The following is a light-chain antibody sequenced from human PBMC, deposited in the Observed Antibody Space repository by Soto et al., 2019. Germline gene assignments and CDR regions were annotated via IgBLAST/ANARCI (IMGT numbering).Light chain of an antibody. Sequence: QSALTQPASVSGSPGQSITISCTGTSSDVGGYNYVSWYQRHPGRAPKLMIYEVNNRPSGVSNRFSGSKSGNTASLTISGLQAEDEADYYCSSYAGFSTLLFGGGTKLTVL. V-gene: IGLV2-14*01. CDR3: SSYAGFSTLL. CDR1: SSDVGGYNY. J-gene: IGLJ2*01. CDR2: EVN.